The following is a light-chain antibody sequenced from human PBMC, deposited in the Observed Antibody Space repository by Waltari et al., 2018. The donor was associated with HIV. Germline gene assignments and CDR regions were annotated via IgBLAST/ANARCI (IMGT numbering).Light chain of an antibody. CDR1: QRISSY. CDR3: QQSYSSPPT. V-gene: IGKV1-39*01. J-gene: IGKJ2*01. Sequence: DNQMTQSPSSLSASVGDRVNITCRASQRISSYLHWYQQKPGKAPKLLISAAFNLQSGVPSRFSGGRSGTDFTLTIDSLQVEDLATYYCQQSYSSPPTFGQGTNLEIK. CDR2: AAF.